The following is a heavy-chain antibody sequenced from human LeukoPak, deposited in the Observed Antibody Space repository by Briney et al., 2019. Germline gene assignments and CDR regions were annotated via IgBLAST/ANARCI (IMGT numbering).Heavy chain of an antibody. Sequence: SETLSLTCSVSGGSISSYYWSWIRQPPGKGLEWIGYIYYSGRTSYNPSLKSRVTISVDTSKNQFSLRLSSVTAADTAVYYCARVRTYYYDSSGYPDYWGQGTLVTVSS. J-gene: IGHJ4*02. CDR3: ARVRTYYYDSSGYPDY. CDR1: GGSISSYY. V-gene: IGHV4-59*01. CDR2: IYYSGRT. D-gene: IGHD3-22*01.